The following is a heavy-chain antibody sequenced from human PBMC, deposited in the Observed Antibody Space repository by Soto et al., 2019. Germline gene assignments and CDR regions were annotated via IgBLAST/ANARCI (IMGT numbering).Heavy chain of an antibody. CDR1: GFSFSSYA. V-gene: IGHV3-23*01. D-gene: IGHD3-10*01. CDR3: AKDRLTLVRGALLI. CDR2: ITGSDGRT. J-gene: IGHJ3*02. Sequence: GGSLRLSCAASGFSFSSYAMSWVRQAPGKGLEWVSAITGSDGRTYYADSVKGRFTISRDNSENTLYLQMNSLRVEDTAVYYCAKDRLTLVRGALLIWGQGTMVTVSS.